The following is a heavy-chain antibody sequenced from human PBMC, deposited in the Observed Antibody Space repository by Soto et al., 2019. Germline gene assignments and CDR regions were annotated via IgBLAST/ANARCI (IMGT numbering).Heavy chain of an antibody. Sequence: SETLSLTCTVSGGSISSYYWSWIRQPPGKGLEWIGYIYYSGSTNYNPSLKSRVTISVDTSKNQFSLKLSSVTAEDTAVYYCARDMPISTSGNYPYYFGYWGQGALVTVSS. D-gene: IGHD3-10*01. CDR2: IYYSGST. CDR3: ARDMPISTSGNYPYYFGY. V-gene: IGHV4-59*12. J-gene: IGHJ4*02. CDR1: GGSISSYY.